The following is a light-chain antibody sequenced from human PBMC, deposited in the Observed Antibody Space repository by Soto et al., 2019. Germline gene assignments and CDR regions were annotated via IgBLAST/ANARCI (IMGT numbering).Light chain of an antibody. J-gene: IGKJ5*01. CDR1: QSVSSSY. Sequence: EIVLTQSPGTLSLSPVERATLSGRASQSVSSSYLAWYQQKRGQAPSLLIYGASRRATGTAERFSGSGSGTDFIITISSLQHEDFAVYYWQQYGSSPITFGQGTRLEIK. CDR3: QQYGSSPIT. CDR2: GAS. V-gene: IGKV3-20*01.